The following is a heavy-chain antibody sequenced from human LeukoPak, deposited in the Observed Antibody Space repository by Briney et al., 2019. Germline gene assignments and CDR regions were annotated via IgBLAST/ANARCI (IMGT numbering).Heavy chain of an antibody. V-gene: IGHV3-21*01. J-gene: IGHJ4*02. CDR2: ISSSSSYI. CDR1: GFTFSSYS. CDR3: ARVLSWELGQYYFDY. D-gene: IGHD1-26*01. Sequence: GGSLRLSCAASGFTFSSYSMNWVRQAPGKGLEWVSSISSSSSYIYYADSVKGRFTISRDNAKNSLYLQMNSLRAEDTAVYYCARVLSWELGQYYFDYGGQETLVTVPS.